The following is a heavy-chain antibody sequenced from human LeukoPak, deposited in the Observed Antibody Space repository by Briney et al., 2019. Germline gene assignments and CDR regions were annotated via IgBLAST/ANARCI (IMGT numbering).Heavy chain of an antibody. D-gene: IGHD2-15*01. CDR2: ISSSGSTI. CDR1: GFTFSSYE. Sequence: SGGSLRLSCAASGFTFSSYEMNWVRQAPGKGLEWVSYISSSGSTIYYADSVKGRFTISRDNAKNSLYLQMNSLRAEDTAVYYCARDSGGSCYSDWGQGTLVTVSS. V-gene: IGHV3-48*03. J-gene: IGHJ4*02. CDR3: ARDSGGSCYSD.